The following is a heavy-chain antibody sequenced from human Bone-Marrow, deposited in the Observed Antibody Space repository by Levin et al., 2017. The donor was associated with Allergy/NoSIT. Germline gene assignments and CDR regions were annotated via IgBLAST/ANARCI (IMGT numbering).Heavy chain of an antibody. J-gene: IGHJ5*02. Sequence: GASVKVSCAASGFTFSNYAMTWVRQAPGKGLEWVSLISTSGGSTYYADSVKGRFTISRDNSKNTLYLQMNSLRAEDTALYYCAKDRACSSASCRNNWFDPWGQGTLVTVSS. CDR1: GFTFSNYA. CDR2: ISTSGGST. D-gene: IGHD2-2*01. CDR3: AKDRACSSASCRNNWFDP. V-gene: IGHV3-23*01.